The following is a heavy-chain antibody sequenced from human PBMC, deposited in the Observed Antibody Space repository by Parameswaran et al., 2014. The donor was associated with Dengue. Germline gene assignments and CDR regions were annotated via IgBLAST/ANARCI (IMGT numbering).Heavy chain of an antibody. J-gene: IGHJ4*02. CDR2: ISGSGIST. D-gene: IGHD6-19*01. V-gene: IGHV3-23*01. Sequence: RWIRQPPGKGLEWVSGISGSGISTYADSVTGRFIIYRDNSKSTVYLQMNSLRAEDTAVYHCVYRQWLVRGGYFGYWGQGNLVTVSS. CDR3: VYRQWLVRGGYFGY.